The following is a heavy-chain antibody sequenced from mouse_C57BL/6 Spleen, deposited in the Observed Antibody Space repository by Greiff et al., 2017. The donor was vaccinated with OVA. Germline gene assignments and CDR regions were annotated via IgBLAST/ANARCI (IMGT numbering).Heavy chain of an antibody. Sequence: VQLQQPGAELVMPGASVKLSCKASGYTFTSYWMHWVKQRPGQGLEWIGEIDPSDSYTTYNQKFKGKSTLTVDKSSSTAYMQLSSLTSEDSAVYYCARSGGNYYFDDWGQGTTLTVSS. V-gene: IGHV1-69*01. CDR1: GYTFTSYW. D-gene: IGHD2-1*01. CDR2: IDPSDSYT. J-gene: IGHJ2*01. CDR3: ARSGGNYYFDD.